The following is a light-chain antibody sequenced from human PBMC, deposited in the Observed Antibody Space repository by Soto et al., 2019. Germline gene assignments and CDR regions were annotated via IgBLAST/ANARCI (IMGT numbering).Light chain of an antibody. CDR1: SSDVGGSNY. J-gene: IGLJ1*01. CDR2: DVS. Sequence: QSALTQPASVSGSPGQSITISCTGTSSDVGGSNYVSWYQHHPGKAPKLIIFDVSQRPSGFSNRFSGSKSGNTASLTISRLQAEDEADYYCSSYTSSSTYVFGTGTKVTVL. CDR3: SSYTSSSTYV. V-gene: IGLV2-14*03.